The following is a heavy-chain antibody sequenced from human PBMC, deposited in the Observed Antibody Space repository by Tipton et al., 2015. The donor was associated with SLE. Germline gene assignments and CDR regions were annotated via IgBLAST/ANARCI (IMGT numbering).Heavy chain of an antibody. D-gene: IGHD5-24*01. CDR1: GYSISSGYY. J-gene: IGHJ3*02. V-gene: IGHV4-38-2*01. CDR3: ARVGVEMATFDAFDI. Sequence: TLSLTCAVSGYSISSGYYWGWIRQPPGKGLEWIGSIYHSGSTYYNPSLKSRVTISVDTSKNQFSLKLSSVTAADTAVYYCARVGVEMATFDAFDIWGQGTMVTVSS. CDR2: IYHSGST.